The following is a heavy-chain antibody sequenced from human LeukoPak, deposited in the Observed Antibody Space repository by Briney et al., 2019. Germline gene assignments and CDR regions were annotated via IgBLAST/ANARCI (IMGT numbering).Heavy chain of an antibody. Sequence: GPVKVSCKASGYTFTSYGISWVRQAPGNGLQRMGWISAYNGNTNYAQKLQGRVTMTTDTSTTTAYMELRSLISDDTAVYYCARDKACTFDYWGQGTLVTVSS. CDR2: ISAYNGNT. D-gene: IGHD2-8*01. CDR3: ARDKACTFDY. V-gene: IGHV1-18*01. J-gene: IGHJ4*02. CDR1: GYTFTSYG.